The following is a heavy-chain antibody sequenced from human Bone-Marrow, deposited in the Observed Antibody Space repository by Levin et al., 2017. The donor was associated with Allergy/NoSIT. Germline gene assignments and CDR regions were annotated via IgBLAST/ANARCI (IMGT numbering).Heavy chain of an antibody. J-gene: IGHJ5*02. D-gene: IGHD6-19*01. CDR3: AKDKSDSSGWYRVDP. CDR2: ISGSGGST. Sequence: GESLKISCAASGFTFSSYAMSWVRQAPGKGLEWVSAISGSGGSTYYADSVKGRFTISRDNSKNTLYLQMNSLRAEDTAVYYCAKDKSDSSGWYRVDPWGQGTLVTVSS. V-gene: IGHV3-23*01. CDR1: GFTFSSYA.